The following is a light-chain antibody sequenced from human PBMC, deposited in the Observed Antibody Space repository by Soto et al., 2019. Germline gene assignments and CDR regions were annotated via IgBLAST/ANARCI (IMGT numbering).Light chain of an antibody. CDR2: GIS. V-gene: IGKV3-20*01. CDR1: QSISSTY. J-gene: IGKJ1*01. Sequence: DIVLTQSPGTLSLSPGERATLSCRASQSISSTYLAWYRQKPGQAPRLLIYGISSRATGIPDRFSGGGSGTEFTLTISSLQPGDFATYYCQHYNTYPWTFGQGTKVDIK. CDR3: QHYNTYPWT.